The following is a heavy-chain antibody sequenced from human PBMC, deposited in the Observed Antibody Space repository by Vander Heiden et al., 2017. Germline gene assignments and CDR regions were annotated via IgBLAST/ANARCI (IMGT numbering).Heavy chain of an antibody. CDR3: ARLSSSSWPPYFDY. CDR1: GGTFSSYA. V-gene: IGHV1-69*01. D-gene: IGHD6-13*01. Sequence: QVQLVQSGAEVKKPGSSVKVSCQASGGTFSSYAISWVRQAPGQGLEWMGGIIPIFGTANYAQKFQGRVTITADESTSTAYMELSSLRSEDTAVYYCARLSSSSWPPYFDYWGQGTLVTVSS. CDR2: IIPIFGTA. J-gene: IGHJ4*02.